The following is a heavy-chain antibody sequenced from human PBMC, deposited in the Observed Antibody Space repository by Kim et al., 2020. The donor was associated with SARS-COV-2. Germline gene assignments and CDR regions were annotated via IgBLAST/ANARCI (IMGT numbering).Heavy chain of an antibody. D-gene: IGHD3-10*01. Sequence: SETLSLTCTVSGGSISSGGYYWSWIRQHPGKGLEWIGYIYYSGSTYYNPSLKSRVTISVDTSKNQFSLKLSSVTAADTAVYYCARGAWFGESSHFDYWGQGTLVTVSS. CDR2: IYYSGST. J-gene: IGHJ4*02. V-gene: IGHV4-31*03. CDR1: GGSISSGGYY. CDR3: ARGAWFGESSHFDY.